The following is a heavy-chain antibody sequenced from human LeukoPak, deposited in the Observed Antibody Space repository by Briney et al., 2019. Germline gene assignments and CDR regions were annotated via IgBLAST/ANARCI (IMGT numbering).Heavy chain of an antibody. CDR3: ARSSSGCNV. Sequence: PSETLSLTCTVSGGSISNYYWSWIRQPPGKRLEWIGYIYYSGSTNYNPSLRSRVTISVDTSKNQFSLKVSSVTAADTAVYFCARSSSGCNVWGKGTTVTVSS. J-gene: IGHJ6*04. CDR2: IYYSGST. CDR1: GGSISNYY. D-gene: IGHD6-19*01. V-gene: IGHV4-59*01.